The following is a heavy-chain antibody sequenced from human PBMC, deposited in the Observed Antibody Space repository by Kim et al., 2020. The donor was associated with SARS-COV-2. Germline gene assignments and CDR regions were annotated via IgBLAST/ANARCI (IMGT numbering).Heavy chain of an antibody. CDR2: ISGSGGST. V-gene: IGHV3-23*01. J-gene: IGHJ3*02. Sequence: GGSLRLSCAASGFTFSSYAMSWVRQAPGKGLEWVSAISGSGGSTYYADSVKGRFTISRDNSKNTLYLQMNSLRAEDTAVYYCAKGRGAQRIAAVYDAFDIWGQGTMVTVSS. CDR1: GFTFSSYA. D-gene: IGHD6-13*01. CDR3: AKGRGAQRIAAVYDAFDI.